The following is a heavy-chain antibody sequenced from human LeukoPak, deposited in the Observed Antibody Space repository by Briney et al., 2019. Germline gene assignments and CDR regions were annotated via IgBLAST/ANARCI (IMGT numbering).Heavy chain of an antibody. CDR2: IKNDGSST. CDR3: ASQVVVTALDP. Sequence: GGSLRLSCAASGFTFSNYWMHWVRQAPGQGLVWVSRIKNDGSSTNYADSVKGRFTISRDNAKNTMYLQMNSLRAEDTAVYYCASQVVVTALDPWGQGTLVTVSS. CDR1: GFTFSNYW. V-gene: IGHV3-74*01. D-gene: IGHD2-21*02. J-gene: IGHJ5*02.